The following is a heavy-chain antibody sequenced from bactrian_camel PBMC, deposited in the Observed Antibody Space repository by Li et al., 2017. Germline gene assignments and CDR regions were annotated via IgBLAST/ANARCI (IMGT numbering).Heavy chain of an antibody. V-gene: IGHV3S31*01. J-gene: IGHJ7*01. CDR2: IDSGGGST. D-gene: IGHD5*01. CDR1: GFTFSFYA. Sequence: QLVESGGGSVQAVGSLRLSCTGSGFTFSFYAMTWVRQAPGKGLEWVSAIDSGGGSTYYADSVKGRFTISQDNAKNTLYLQMISLKPEDSATYFCAAVGLATIDNAGYCTGWGALDKYYGMDYWGNGTQVTVS.